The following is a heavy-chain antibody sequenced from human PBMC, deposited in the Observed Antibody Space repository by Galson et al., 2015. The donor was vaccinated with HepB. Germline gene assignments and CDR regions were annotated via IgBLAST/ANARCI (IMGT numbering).Heavy chain of an antibody. D-gene: IGHD2-15*01. J-gene: IGHJ6*02. CDR1: GYTFTSYG. V-gene: IGHV1-18*01. Sequence: SVKVSCKASGYTFTSYGISWVRQAPGQGLEWMGWISAYNGNTNYAQKLQGRVTMTTDTSTSTAYMELRSLRSDDTAVYYCARDFVVVAAARASLDYYYYGMDVWGQGTTVTVSS. CDR3: ARDFVVVAAARASLDYYYYGMDV. CDR2: ISAYNGNT.